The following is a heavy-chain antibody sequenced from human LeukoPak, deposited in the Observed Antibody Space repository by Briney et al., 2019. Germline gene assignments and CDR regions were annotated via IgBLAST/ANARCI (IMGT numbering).Heavy chain of an antibody. J-gene: IGHJ6*02. CDR2: ISYDGSNK. CDR3: ARDRSGVYQLTHYYYYYSMDV. V-gene: IGHV3-30-3*01. D-gene: IGHD2-2*01. CDR1: GFTFSSYA. Sequence: GGTLRLSCAASGFTFSSYAMHWVRQAPGKGLEWVAVISYDGSNKYYADSVKSRFTISRDNSKNTLYLQMNSLRAEDTAVYYCARDRSGVYQLTHYYYYYSMDVWGQGTTVTAS.